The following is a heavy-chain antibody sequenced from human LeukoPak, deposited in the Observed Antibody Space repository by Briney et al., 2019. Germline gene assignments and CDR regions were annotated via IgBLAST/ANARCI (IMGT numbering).Heavy chain of an antibody. CDR3: AIPRESSGWQVFDY. J-gene: IGHJ4*02. D-gene: IGHD6-19*01. Sequence: GGSLRLSCAASGFTFSSYAMSWVRQAPGKGLEWVSSISGSGGSTYYADSVKGRFTISRDNPKNALYLQMNSLRAEDTAVYYCAIPRESSGWQVFDYWGQGTLVTVSS. CDR1: GFTFSSYA. V-gene: IGHV3-23*01. CDR2: ISGSGGST.